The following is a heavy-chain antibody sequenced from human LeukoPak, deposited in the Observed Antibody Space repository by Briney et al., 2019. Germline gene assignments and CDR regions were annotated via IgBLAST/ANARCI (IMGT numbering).Heavy chain of an antibody. CDR2: VYHSGST. D-gene: IGHD6-6*01. CDR3: ARDVAARPDYFDY. CDR1: GYSISSDYY. J-gene: IGHJ4*02. V-gene: IGHV4-38-2*02. Sequence: SETLSLTCAVSGYSISSDYYWGWIRQPPGKGLEWIGTVYHSGSTYYNPSLKSRVTISVDTSKNQFSLKLSSVTAADTAVYYCARDVAARPDYFDYWGQGTLVTVSS.